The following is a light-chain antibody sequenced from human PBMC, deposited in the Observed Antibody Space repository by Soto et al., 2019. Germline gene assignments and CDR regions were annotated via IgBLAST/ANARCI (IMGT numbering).Light chain of an antibody. CDR2: DSL. J-gene: IGKJ2*01. Sequence: DIQMTQSPSSLSVSVGDRVIITCQASQDISNSVHWNQQKPVKDPRLLIYDSLNLETGVPSRFIVSITGTDLNLTIRSLQPEDAATDNCQYYEAPPRSTFGQGTKLEIE. CDR1: QDISNS. V-gene: IGKV1-33*01. CDR3: QYYEAPPRST.